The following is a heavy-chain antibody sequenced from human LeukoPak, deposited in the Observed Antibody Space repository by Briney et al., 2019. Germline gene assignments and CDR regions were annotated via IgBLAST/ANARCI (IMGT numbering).Heavy chain of an antibody. V-gene: IGHV3-21*01. J-gene: IGHJ4*02. D-gene: IGHD3-22*01. CDR1: GFTFSSYS. Sequence: GGSLRLSCAASGFTFSSYSMNWVRQAPGKGLEWVSSISSSSSYIYYADSVKGRFTISRDNAKNSLSLQMNSLRAEDTAVYYCARDSADDSSGYYRDYWGQGTLVTVSS. CDR3: ARDSADDSSGYYRDY. CDR2: ISSSSSYI.